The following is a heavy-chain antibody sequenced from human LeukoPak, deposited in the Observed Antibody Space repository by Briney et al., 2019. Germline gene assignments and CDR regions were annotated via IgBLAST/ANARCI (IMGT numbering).Heavy chain of an antibody. CDR3: ARGGNVVVPAARGFDP. V-gene: IGHV4-34*01. J-gene: IGHJ5*02. D-gene: IGHD2-2*01. CDR2: INHSGST. Sequence: SETLSLTCAVYGGSFSGYYWSWIRQPPGKGLEWIGEINHSGSTNYNPSLKSRVTISVDTSKNQFSLKLSSVTAADTAVYYCARGGNVVVPAARGFDPWGQGTLVTVSS. CDR1: GGSFSGYY.